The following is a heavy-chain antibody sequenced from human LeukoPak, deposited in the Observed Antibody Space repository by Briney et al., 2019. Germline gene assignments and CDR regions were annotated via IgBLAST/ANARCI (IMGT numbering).Heavy chain of an antibody. Sequence: GGSLRLSCAASGFTFSSYNMNWVPQAPGKGLEWVSSISSSSSYIYYADSVKGRFTISRDNAKNSLYLQMNSLRAEDTAVYYCAREVTYTSGWYDHWGQGTLVTVSS. CDR3: AREVTYTSGWYDH. J-gene: IGHJ5*02. CDR2: ISSSSSYI. D-gene: IGHD6-19*01. CDR1: GFTFSSYN. V-gene: IGHV3-21*01.